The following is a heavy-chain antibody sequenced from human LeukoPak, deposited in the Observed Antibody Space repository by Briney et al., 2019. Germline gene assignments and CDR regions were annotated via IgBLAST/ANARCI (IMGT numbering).Heavy chain of an antibody. D-gene: IGHD6-13*01. Sequence: GGSLRLSCAASGFMFSSYNMNWVRQAPGKGLEWVSSISGNSVWKYHAESLRGRFTISRDNAKNSLYLAMTSLSDEDTAVYFCARDWGSAAPLPSLDYWAREPQSPSRQ. V-gene: IGHV3-21*06. CDR2: ISGNSVWK. CDR3: ARDWGSAAPLPSLDY. J-gene: IGHJ4*02. CDR1: GFMFSSYN.